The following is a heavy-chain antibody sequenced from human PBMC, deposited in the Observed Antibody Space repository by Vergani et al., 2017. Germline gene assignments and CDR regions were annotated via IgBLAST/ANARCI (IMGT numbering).Heavy chain of an antibody. CDR2: IYSGGST. D-gene: IGHD6-19*01. CDR1: GFTVSSNY. Sequence: EVQLVESGGGLIQPGGSLRLSCAASGFTVSSNYMSWVRQAPGKGLEWVSVIYSGGSTYYADSVKGRFTISRDNSKNTLYLQMNSLRAEDTAVYYCARVSIAVAGNYYYYYGMDVWGQGTTVTVSS. CDR3: ARVSIAVAGNYYYYYGMDV. J-gene: IGHJ6*02. V-gene: IGHV3-53*01.